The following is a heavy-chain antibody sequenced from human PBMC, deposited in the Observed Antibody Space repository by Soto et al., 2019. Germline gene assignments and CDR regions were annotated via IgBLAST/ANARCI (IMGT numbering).Heavy chain of an antibody. J-gene: IGHJ6*02. CDR2: ISSSSSTI. Sequence: EVQLVESGGGLVQPGGSLRLSCAASGFTFSSYSMNWVRQAPGKGLEWVSYISSSSSTIYYADSVKGRFTISRDNAKNSLYLQMNILRDEDTAVYNCARDHDYVWVSYRSYYYYGMDVWGQGTTVTVSS. D-gene: IGHD3-16*02. CDR3: ARDHDYVWVSYRSYYYYGMDV. V-gene: IGHV3-48*02. CDR1: GFTFSSYS.